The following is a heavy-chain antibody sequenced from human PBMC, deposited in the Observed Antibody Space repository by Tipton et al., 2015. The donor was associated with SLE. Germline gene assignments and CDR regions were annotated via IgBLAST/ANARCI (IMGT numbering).Heavy chain of an antibody. D-gene: IGHD6-13*01. J-gene: IGHJ6*03. CDR3: ARTKQQWYYMDV. CDR1: GGSISSHY. V-gene: IGHV4-59*11. Sequence: LRLSCTVSGGSISSHYLSWIRQPPGKGLEWIGYIYYSGSTNYNPSLKSRVTISVDTSKNQFSLKLSSVTAADTAVYYCARTKQQWYYMDVWGKGTTGTVSS. CDR2: IYYSGST.